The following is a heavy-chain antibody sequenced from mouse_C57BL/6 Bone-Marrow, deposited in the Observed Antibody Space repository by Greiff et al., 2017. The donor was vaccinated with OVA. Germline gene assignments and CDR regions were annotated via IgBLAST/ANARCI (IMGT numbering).Heavy chain of an antibody. CDR1: GYTFTSYG. D-gene: IGHD4-1*01. J-gene: IGHJ2*01. CDR3: ARSPSLGRRYFDY. Sequence: VQLQQSGAELARPGASVKLSCKASGYTFTSYGISWVKQRTGQGLEWIGEIYPRSGNTYYNEKFKGKATITADKSYSTAYMELRSLTSEDSAVYFCARSPSLGRRYFDYWGQGTTLTVSS. CDR2: IYPRSGNT. V-gene: IGHV1-81*01.